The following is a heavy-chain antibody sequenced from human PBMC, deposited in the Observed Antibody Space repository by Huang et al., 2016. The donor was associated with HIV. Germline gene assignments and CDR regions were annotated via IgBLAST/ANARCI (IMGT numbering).Heavy chain of an antibody. CDR1: GGSISSHY. D-gene: IGHD3-16*01. CDR2: IYYSGST. Sequence: QVQLQESGPGLVKPSETLSLTCTVSGGSISSHYWGWIRQPPGKGLEWIGSIYYSGSTNYNPSLKSRVTISVDTSKNQFSLKLSSVTAADTAVYYCARVGYYFDYWGQGTLVTVSS. J-gene: IGHJ4*02. CDR3: ARVGYYFDY. V-gene: IGHV4-59*11.